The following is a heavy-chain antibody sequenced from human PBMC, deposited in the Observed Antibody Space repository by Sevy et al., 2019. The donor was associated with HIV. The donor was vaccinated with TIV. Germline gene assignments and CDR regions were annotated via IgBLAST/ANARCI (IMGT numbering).Heavy chain of an antibody. V-gene: IGHV4-59*01. CDR2: IYYSGST. D-gene: IGHD3-10*01. CDR3: ARETAKYYYGSGSYYNVFDY. J-gene: IGHJ4*02. Sequence: SETLSLTCTVSGGSISSYYWSWIRQPPGKGQEWIGYIYYSGSTNYNPSLKSRVTISVDTSKNQFSLKLSSVTAADTAVYYCARETAKYYYGSGSYYNVFDYWGQGTLVTVSS. CDR1: GGSISSYY.